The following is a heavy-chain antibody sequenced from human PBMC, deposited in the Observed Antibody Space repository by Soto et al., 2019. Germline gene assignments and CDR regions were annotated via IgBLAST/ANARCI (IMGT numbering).Heavy chain of an antibody. CDR3: AKDLSLRYFDWLPPTDAFDI. V-gene: IGHV3-23*01. CDR2: ISGSGGST. J-gene: IGHJ3*02. D-gene: IGHD3-9*01. CDR1: GFTFSSYA. Sequence: EVQLLESGGGLVQPGGSLRLSCAASGFTFSSYAMSWVRQAPGKGLEWVSAISGSGGSTYYADSVKGRFTISRDNSKNTLYLQMNSLRAEDTAVYYCAKDLSLRYFDWLPPTDAFDIWGQGTMVTVSS.